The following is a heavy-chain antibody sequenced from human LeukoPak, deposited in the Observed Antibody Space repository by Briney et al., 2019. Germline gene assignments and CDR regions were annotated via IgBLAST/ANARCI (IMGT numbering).Heavy chain of an antibody. D-gene: IGHD3-22*01. J-gene: IGHJ4*02. CDR1: GDSVYSDRAA. CDR2: TYYRSQWFI. V-gene: IGHV6-1*01. Sequence: SQTLSLTCAISGDSVYSDRAAWNWIRQSPPIGLLCLGRTYYRSQWFIDYAVSVNTRINIKSDTPRNQFSLELNSVTPEDTGVYYCARGSGYYDTGSFSFVDNWGQGTLVTVSS. CDR3: ARGSGYYDTGSFSFVDN.